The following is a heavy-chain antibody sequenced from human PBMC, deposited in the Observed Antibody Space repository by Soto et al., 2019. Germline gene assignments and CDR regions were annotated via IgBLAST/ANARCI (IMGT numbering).Heavy chain of an antibody. Sequence: QVQLVQSGAEVKKPGSSVKVSCKASGGTFTRYTLTWVRQAPGQGLEWMGKIIPILDIPNYAQKFQDRLTISADKSTTTAYMELNSLKSEYTAVYYCASGYGDLTRGMDVWGPGTTVTVSS. CDR1: GGTFTRYT. CDR2: IIPILDIP. D-gene: IGHD4-17*01. J-gene: IGHJ6*02. CDR3: ASGYGDLTRGMDV. V-gene: IGHV1-69*02.